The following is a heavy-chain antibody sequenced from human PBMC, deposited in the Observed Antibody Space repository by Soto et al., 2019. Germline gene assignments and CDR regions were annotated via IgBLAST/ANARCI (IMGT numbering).Heavy chain of an antibody. Sequence: QVQLQESGPGLVKPSGTLSLTCAVSGDSITSSNWWSWVRQAPGKGLEWIGEIYHSGATTYNPSLKSRATISVDPSNNLFSLKLTSVTAAAAAVYFCARDLGTGTDYWGRGTLVTVAS. D-gene: IGHD1-1*01. J-gene: IGHJ4*02. CDR1: GDSITSSNW. V-gene: IGHV4-4*02. CDR2: IYHSGAT. CDR3: ARDLGTGTDY.